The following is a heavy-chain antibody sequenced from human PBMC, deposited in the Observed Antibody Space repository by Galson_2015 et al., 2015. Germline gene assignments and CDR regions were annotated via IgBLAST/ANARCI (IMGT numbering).Heavy chain of an antibody. CDR2: ISAYNGNT. J-gene: IGHJ6*02. CDR3: ARDWDLNSWLQSLGYYYYGMDV. CDR1: GYTFTSYG. Sequence: SVKVSCKASGYTFTSYGISWVRQAPGQGLEWMGWISAYNGNTDYAQKLQGRVTMTTDTSTSTAYMELRSLRSDDTAVYYCARDWDLNSWLQSLGYYYYGMDVWGQGTTVTVSS. V-gene: IGHV1-18*01. D-gene: IGHD5-24*01.